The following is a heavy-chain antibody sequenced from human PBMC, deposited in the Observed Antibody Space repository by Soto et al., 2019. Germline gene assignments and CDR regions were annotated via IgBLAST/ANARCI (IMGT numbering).Heavy chain of an antibody. CDR3: AREEGLLWFGEKQTAFDI. CDR2: IYYSGST. CDR1: GGSISSGGYY. J-gene: IGHJ3*02. D-gene: IGHD3-10*01. Sequence: QVQLQESGPGLVKPSQTLSLTCTVSGGSISSGGYYWSWIRSHPGKGLGWIGYIYYSGSTYYNPSPKSRVNISVDTSMNQFSMKLSSVTAADTAVYYCAREEGLLWFGEKQTAFDIWGQGTMVTGSS. V-gene: IGHV4-31*03.